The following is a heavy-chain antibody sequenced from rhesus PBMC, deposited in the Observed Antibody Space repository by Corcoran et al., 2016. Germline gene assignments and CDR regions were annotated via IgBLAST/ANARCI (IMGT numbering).Heavy chain of an antibody. CDR2: IYGSVGNT. CDR3: ARGYFYFDY. Sequence: QVHLQESGPGLVKPSETLPLTCAVSGSSINNNYWSWIRQAQGKGLEWIGLIYGSVGNTDYNPSLKSRVTSSIDTSMNQFSLRLSSVTAAYTAVYYCARGYFYFDYWGQGVLVTVSS. CDR1: GSSINNNY. D-gene: IGHD2-2*01. V-gene: IGHV4S2*01. J-gene: IGHJ4*01.